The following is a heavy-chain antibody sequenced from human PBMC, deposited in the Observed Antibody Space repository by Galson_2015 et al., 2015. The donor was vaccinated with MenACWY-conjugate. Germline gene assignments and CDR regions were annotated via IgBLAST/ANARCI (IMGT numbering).Heavy chain of an antibody. CDR1: GYTFTSFS. CDR3: ARGSLAATGTGY. V-gene: IGHV1-18*01. Sequence: SVKVSCKASGYTFTSFSINWVRQAPGQGLEWMGYISTYNGNTNYAQKFQGRVTMTTDTTTSTAYMELRSLRSDDTAMYYCARGSLAATGTGYWGQGTLVTVSS. D-gene: IGHD6-13*01. J-gene: IGHJ4*02. CDR2: ISTYNGNT.